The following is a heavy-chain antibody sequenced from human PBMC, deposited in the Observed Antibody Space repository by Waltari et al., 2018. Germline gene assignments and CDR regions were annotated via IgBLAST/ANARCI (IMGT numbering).Heavy chain of an antibody. D-gene: IGHD6-13*01. Sequence: QLQLQESGPGLVKPSETLSLTCTVSGGSINTRDFSWGWVRQPPGKELEWIGSIYYGGSNFYNPALKSRVTISVDTAKKQFSLKLSAVTAADTAVYYCARGSGSSSWPHGVRVDVWGQGTTVTVSS. V-gene: IGHV4-39*07. CDR2: IYYGGSN. CDR3: ARGSGSSSWPHGVRVDV. J-gene: IGHJ6*02. CDR1: GGSINTRDFS.